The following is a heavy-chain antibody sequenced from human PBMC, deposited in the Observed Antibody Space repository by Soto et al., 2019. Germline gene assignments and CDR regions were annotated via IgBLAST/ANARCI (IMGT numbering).Heavy chain of an antibody. D-gene: IGHD3-10*01. J-gene: IGHJ6*02. V-gene: IGHV1-18*01. CDR3: ARVTSDSGSGSSPQKMIYDYYGMDV. Sequence: QVQLVQSGAEVKKPGASVKVSCKASGYTFTSYGISWVRQAPGQGLEWMGWISAYNGNTNYAQKLQGRVTMTTDTSTSIAYMELRSLRSDDTAVYYCARVTSDSGSGSSPQKMIYDYYGMDVWGQGTTVTVSS. CDR1: GYTFTSYG. CDR2: ISAYNGNT.